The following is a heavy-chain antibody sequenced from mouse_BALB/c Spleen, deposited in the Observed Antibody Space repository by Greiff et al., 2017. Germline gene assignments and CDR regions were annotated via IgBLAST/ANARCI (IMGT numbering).Heavy chain of an antibody. J-gene: IGHJ4*01. Sequence: EVQLQQSGAELVKPGASVKLSCTASGFNIKDTYMHWVKQRPEQGLEWIGRIDPANGNTKYDPKFQGKATITADTSSNTAYLQLSSLTSEDTAVYYCARSPHLLRYAMDYWGQGTSVTVSS. CDR1: GFNIKDTY. CDR3: ARSPHLLRYAMDY. V-gene: IGHV14-3*02. D-gene: IGHD1-1*01. CDR2: IDPANGNT.